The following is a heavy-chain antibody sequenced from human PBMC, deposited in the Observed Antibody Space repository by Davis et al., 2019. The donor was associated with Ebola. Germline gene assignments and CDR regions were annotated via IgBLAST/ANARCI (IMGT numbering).Heavy chain of an antibody. CDR1: GFTFSSYS. J-gene: IGHJ4*02. D-gene: IGHD2-2*01. Sequence: GESLKISCAASGFTFSSYSMNWVRQAPGKGLEWVSAISGSGGSTYYADSVKGRFTISRDNSKNTLYLQMNSLRAEDTAVYYCLNIVVVPAATALNETDFDYWGQGTLVTVSS. CDR2: ISGSGGST. V-gene: IGHV3-23*01. CDR3: LNIVVVPAATALNETDFDY.